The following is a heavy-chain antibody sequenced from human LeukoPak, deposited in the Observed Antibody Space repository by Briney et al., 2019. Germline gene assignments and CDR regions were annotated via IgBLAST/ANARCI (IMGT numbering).Heavy chain of an antibody. CDR2: ISAYDGGT. J-gene: IGHJ3*02. CDR1: GYTFNGFG. Sequence: ASVKVSCKASGYTFNGFGISWVRQAPGQGLEWMGWISAYDGGTNYAQSLQGRLSMTTETSTTTAYMELRSLRSDDTAVYYCARLARYHLLEASDTWGQGTMVTVSS. V-gene: IGHV1-18*01. CDR3: ARLARYHLLEASDT. D-gene: IGHD2-2*01.